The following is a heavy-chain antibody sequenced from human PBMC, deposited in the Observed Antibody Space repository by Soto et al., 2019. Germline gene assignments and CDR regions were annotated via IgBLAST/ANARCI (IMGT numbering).Heavy chain of an antibody. CDR2: VNPIVSMS. D-gene: IGHD3-10*01. Sequence: QVQLVQSGAEVKRPGSSVKVSCKASGDTFNFYSINWVRQAPGLGLEWMGRVNPIVSMSNYAQRFQGRVTMTGDKSTSKAYMELSGLRSEDTAIYYCATSYGSGYRAFDYWGQGALVTVSS. CDR3: ATSYGSGYRAFDY. J-gene: IGHJ4*02. V-gene: IGHV1-69*04. CDR1: GDTFNFYS.